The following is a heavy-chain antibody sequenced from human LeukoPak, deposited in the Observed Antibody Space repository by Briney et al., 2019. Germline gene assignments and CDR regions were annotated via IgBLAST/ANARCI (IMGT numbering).Heavy chain of an antibody. J-gene: IGHJ4*02. CDR2: TRNKANSYTT. CDR3: ARGPDYFDY. V-gene: IGHV3-72*01. CDR1: GFTFSDHY. Sequence: PGGSLRLSCAASGFTFSDHYMDWVRQAPGKGPEWVGCTRNKANSYTTEYAASVKGRFTISRDDSKNSLYLQMNSLKTEDTAVYYCARGPDYFDYWGQGTLVTVSS.